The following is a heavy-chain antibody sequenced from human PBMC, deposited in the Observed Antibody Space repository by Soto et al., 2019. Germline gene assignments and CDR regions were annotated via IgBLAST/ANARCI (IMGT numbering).Heavy chain of an antibody. V-gene: IGHV4-34*01. J-gene: IGHJ6*02. D-gene: IGHD1-26*01. CDR2: INHSGST. CDR1: GGSFSGYY. Sequence: QVQLQQWGAGLLKPSETLSLTCAVYGGSFSGYYWSWIRQPPGKGLEWIGEINHSGSTNYNPSLKSRVTISVDTSKNQFSLKLSSVTAADTAVYYCAGLTWVRGGMDVWGQGTTVTVSS. CDR3: AGLTWVRGGMDV.